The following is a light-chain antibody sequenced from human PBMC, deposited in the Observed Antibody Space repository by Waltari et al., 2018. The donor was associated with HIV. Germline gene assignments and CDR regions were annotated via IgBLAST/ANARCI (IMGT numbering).Light chain of an antibody. CDR3: SVWDVTLNGLV. V-gene: IGLV1-44*01. CDR2: RNT. Sequence: QSLLTQSPSASGTPGQRVNISCFGTSSNIGSRSVNWSQHFPATPPRLVIFRNTERPSGVPDRFSGSKSGTSASLAISGLHSQDEADYYCSVWDVTLNGLVFGGGTRLTVL. CDR1: SSNIGSRS. J-gene: IGLJ2*01.